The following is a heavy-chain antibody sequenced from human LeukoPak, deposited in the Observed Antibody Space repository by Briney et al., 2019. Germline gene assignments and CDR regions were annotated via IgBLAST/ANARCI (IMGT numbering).Heavy chain of an antibody. V-gene: IGHV4-61*01. J-gene: IGHJ6*03. CDR2: IYYSGST. D-gene: IGHD3-10*01. CDR3: ARHYYGSGRPASRNYYYYYMDV. Sequence: SETLSLTCTVSGYSISSGYYWGWTRQPPGKGLEWIGYIYYSGSTNYNPSLKSRVTISVDTSKNQFSLKLSSVTAADTAVYYCARHYYGSGRPASRNYYYYYMDVWGKGTTVTVSS. CDR1: GYSISSGYY.